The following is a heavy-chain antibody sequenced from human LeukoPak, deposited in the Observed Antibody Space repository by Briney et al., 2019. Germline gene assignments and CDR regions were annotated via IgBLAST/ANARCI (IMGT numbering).Heavy chain of an antibody. D-gene: IGHD3-3*01. V-gene: IGHV4-34*01. J-gene: IGHJ4*02. Sequence: SETLSLTCAVYGGSFSGYYWSWIRQPPGKGLEWIGEINHSGSTKYNPSLKSRVTISVDTSKNQFSLKLSSVAAADTAVYYCARYQGLQYYDFWSGYGYYFDYWGQGTLVTVSS. CDR2: INHSGST. CDR3: ARYQGLQYYDFWSGYGYYFDY. CDR1: GGSFSGYY.